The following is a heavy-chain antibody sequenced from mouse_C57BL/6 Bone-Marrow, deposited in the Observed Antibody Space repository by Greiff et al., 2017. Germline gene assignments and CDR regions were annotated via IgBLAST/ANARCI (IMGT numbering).Heavy chain of an antibody. Sequence: VQLQQSGPELVKPGASVKLSCKASGYTFTSYDINWVKQRPGQGLEWIGWIYPRDGSTKYIAKFKGKATLTVDTSSSTAYMELHSLTSEDSAVYFCARDYGSSYWYFDVWGTGTTVTVSS. V-gene: IGHV1-85*01. CDR3: ARDYGSSYWYFDV. CDR2: IYPRDGST. J-gene: IGHJ1*03. CDR1: GYTFTSYD. D-gene: IGHD1-1*01.